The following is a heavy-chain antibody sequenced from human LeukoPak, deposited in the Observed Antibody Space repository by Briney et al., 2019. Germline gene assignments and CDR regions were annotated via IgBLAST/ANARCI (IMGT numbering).Heavy chain of an antibody. J-gene: IGHJ4*02. D-gene: IGHD3-22*01. CDR3: ARVSYYYDSSGYYYVPNDY. CDR2: ISSSSSYI. CDR1: GFTFSSYS. Sequence: GRSLRLSCAASGFTFSSYSMNWVRQTPGKGLEWVSSISSSSSYIYSADSVKGRFTISRDNAKNSLYLQMNSLRAEDTAVYYRARVSYYYDSSGYYYVPNDYWGQGTLVTVSS. V-gene: IGHV3-21*01.